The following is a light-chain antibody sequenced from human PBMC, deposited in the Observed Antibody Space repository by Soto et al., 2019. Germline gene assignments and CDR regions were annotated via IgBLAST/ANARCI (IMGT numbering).Light chain of an antibody. J-gene: IGKJ1*01. CDR1: QSVTSN. CDR3: QQYNNWPPT. Sequence: ERVMTQSPATLSVSPGERATLSCRASQSVTSNLAWYQQKPGQAPRLLLYGASSRATGIPARLSGSGSGTEFTLTISSLQSEDFAVYYCQQYNNWPPTFGQGTKVEI. CDR2: GAS. V-gene: IGKV3-15*01.